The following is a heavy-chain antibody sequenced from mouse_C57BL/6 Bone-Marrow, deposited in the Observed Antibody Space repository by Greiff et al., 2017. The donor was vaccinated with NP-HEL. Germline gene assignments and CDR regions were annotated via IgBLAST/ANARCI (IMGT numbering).Heavy chain of an antibody. Sequence: QVQLKQSGAELMKPGASVKLSCKATGYTFTGYWIEWVKQRPGHGLEWIGEILPGSGSTNYNEKFKGKATFTADTSSNTAYMQLSSLTTEDSAIYYCARGGITTVVARDYYAMDYWGQGTSVTVSS. CDR2: ILPGSGST. D-gene: IGHD1-1*01. V-gene: IGHV1-9*01. CDR3: ARGGITTVVARDYYAMDY. CDR1: GYTFTGYW. J-gene: IGHJ4*01.